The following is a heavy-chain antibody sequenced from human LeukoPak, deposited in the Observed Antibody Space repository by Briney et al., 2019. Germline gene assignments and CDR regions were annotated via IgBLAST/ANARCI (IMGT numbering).Heavy chain of an antibody. D-gene: IGHD6-13*01. Sequence: ASVKVSCKASGYTFTGYYMHWVRQAPGQGLEWMGRIDPNSGGTNYVQKFQGRVTMTRDTSISTAYMELSRLRSDDTAVYYCARVGSSSWYSFDHWGQGTLVTVSS. V-gene: IGHV1-2*06. CDR2: IDPNSGGT. J-gene: IGHJ4*02. CDR1: GYTFTGYY. CDR3: ARVGSSSWYSFDH.